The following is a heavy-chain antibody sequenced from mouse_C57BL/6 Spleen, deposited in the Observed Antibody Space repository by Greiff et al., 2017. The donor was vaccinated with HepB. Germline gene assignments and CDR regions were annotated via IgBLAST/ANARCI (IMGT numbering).Heavy chain of an antibody. J-gene: IGHJ2*01. Sequence: QVQLKQPGAELVRPGSSVKLSCKASGYTFTSYWMHWVKQRPIQGLEWIGNIDPSDSETHYNQKFKDKATLTVDKSSSTAYMQLSSLTSEDSAVYYCARLDGYDVFDYWGQGTTLTVSS. CDR3: ARLDGYDVFDY. D-gene: IGHD2-2*01. V-gene: IGHV1-52*01. CDR2: IDPSDSET. CDR1: GYTFTSYW.